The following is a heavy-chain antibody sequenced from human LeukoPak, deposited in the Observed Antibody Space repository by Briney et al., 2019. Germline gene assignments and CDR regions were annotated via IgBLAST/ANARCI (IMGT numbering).Heavy chain of an antibody. CDR2: ISSSGSTI. Sequence: GGSLRLSCAASGFTFSGYEMNWVRQAPGTGLEWVSYISSSGSTIYYADSVKGRFTISRDNAKKSLYLQMNSLRAAETAGYYCAVVVGATVVDYWGEGTLVTVSS. CDR3: AVVVGATVVDY. J-gene: IGHJ4*02. V-gene: IGHV3-48*03. D-gene: IGHD1-26*01. CDR1: GFTFSGYE.